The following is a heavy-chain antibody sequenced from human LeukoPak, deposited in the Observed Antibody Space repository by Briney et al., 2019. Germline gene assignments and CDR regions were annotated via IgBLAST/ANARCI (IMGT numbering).Heavy chain of an antibody. Sequence: ASLTLSCTASGYTLTGYYMHWVRQPPGQGLEWVGWMNRNSGGTNCAQKFQGRVTMTRDTSISTAYMELSRLRSDDTAVYYCARDPLGNYYMDVWGKGTTVTVSS. CDR2: MNRNSGGT. CDR3: ARDPLGNYYMDV. CDR1: GYTLTGYY. D-gene: IGHD1-26*01. J-gene: IGHJ6*03. V-gene: IGHV1-2*02.